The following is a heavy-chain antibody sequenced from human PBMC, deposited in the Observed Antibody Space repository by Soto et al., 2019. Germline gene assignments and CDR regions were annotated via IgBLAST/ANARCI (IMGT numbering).Heavy chain of an antibody. J-gene: IGHJ4*02. D-gene: IGHD6-6*01. CDR1: GGTFSSYA. V-gene: IGHV1-69*13. Sequence: ASVKVSCKASGGTFSSYAISWVRQAPGQGLEWMGGIIPIFGTANHAQKFQGRVTITADESTSTAYMELSSLRSEDTAVYYCARDKGPFKYSSSSGFFDYWGQGTLVTVSS. CDR2: IIPIFGTA. CDR3: ARDKGPFKYSSSSGFFDY.